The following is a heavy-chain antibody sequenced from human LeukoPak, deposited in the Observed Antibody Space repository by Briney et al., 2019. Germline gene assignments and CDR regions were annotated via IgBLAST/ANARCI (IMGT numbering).Heavy chain of an antibody. CDR1: GDSITTYY. V-gene: IGHV4-59*01. Sequence: PSETLSLTCTVSGDSITTYYWSWIRQPPGKGLEWVGYIHHSGKTNSNPSLKSRVSISPDTPNNQFSLRLSSVTAEDTAVYYCARVTGYVMEDYFDYWGQGTLVTVSS. D-gene: IGHD6-13*01. J-gene: IGHJ4*02. CDR2: IHHSGKT. CDR3: ARVTGYVMEDYFDY.